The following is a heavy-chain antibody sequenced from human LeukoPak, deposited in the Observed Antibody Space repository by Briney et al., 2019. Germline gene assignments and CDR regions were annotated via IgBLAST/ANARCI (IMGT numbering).Heavy chain of an antibody. D-gene: IGHD3-3*01. CDR2: IYWDDDK. J-gene: IGHJ4*02. V-gene: IGHV2-5*02. Sequence: SGPTLVNPTQTLTLTCTYSGFSLNTSEVGVGWIRQPPGKALEWLALIYWDDDKRYSPSLKSRLTITKDTSKNQVVLTMTNMDPVDTATYYCAHSWNYDFWSGYQYYFDYWGQGTLVTVSS. CDR3: AHSWNYDFWSGYQYYFDY. CDR1: GFSLNTSEVG.